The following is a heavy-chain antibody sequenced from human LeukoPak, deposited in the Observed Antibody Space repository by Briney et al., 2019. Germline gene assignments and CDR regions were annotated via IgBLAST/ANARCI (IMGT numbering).Heavy chain of an antibody. D-gene: IGHD1-20*01. CDR3: ARARVYNWNDALDAFDI. V-gene: IGHV3-30*03. CDR1: GFTFSSYG. J-gene: IGHJ3*02. Sequence: GRSLRLSCAASGFTFSSYGMHWVRQAPGKGLEWVAVISYDGSNKYHADSVKGRFTISRDNSKNTLYLQMNSLRAEDTAVYYCARARVYNWNDALDAFDIWGQGTMVTVSS. CDR2: ISYDGSNK.